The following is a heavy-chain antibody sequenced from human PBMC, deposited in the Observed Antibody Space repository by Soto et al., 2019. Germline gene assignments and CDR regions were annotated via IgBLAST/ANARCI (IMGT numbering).Heavy chain of an antibody. CDR1: GGSFSGYY. Sequence: SETLSLTCAVYGGSFSGYYWSWIRQPPGKGLEWIGYIYYSGSTNYNPSLKSRVTISVDTSKNQFSLKLSSVTAADTAVYYCARGEYSGYIDYYYGMDVWGQGTTVTVSS. D-gene: IGHD5-12*01. CDR3: ARGEYSGYIDYYYGMDV. J-gene: IGHJ6*02. CDR2: IYYSGST. V-gene: IGHV4-59*01.